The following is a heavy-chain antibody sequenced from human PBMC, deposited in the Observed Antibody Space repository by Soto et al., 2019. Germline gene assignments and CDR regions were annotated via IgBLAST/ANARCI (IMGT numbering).Heavy chain of an antibody. D-gene: IGHD6-13*01. J-gene: IGHJ4*02. CDR2: ISYDGSNK. V-gene: IGHV3-30*18. CDR3: AKDRPYTSSWLDY. CDR1: GFTFSSYG. Sequence: SLRLSCAASGFTFSSYGMHWVRQAPGKGLEWVAVISYDGSNKYYADSVKGRFTISRDNSKNTLYLQMNRLRAEDTVVYYCAKDRPYTSSWLDYWGQGTLVTVSS.